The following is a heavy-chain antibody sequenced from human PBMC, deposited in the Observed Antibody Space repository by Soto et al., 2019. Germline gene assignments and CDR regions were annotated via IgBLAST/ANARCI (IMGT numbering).Heavy chain of an antibody. V-gene: IGHV3-23*01. CDR2: ISGSGGST. CDR3: AKSGLNYDILTGYSIDAFDI. J-gene: IGHJ3*02. Sequence: GGSLRLSCAASGFTFSRYAMSWVRRAPGQGLEWVSAISGSGGSTYYADSVKGRFTISRDNSKNTLYLQMNSLRAEDTAVYYCAKSGLNYDILTGYSIDAFDIWGQGTMVTVSS. CDR1: GFTFSRYA. D-gene: IGHD3-9*01.